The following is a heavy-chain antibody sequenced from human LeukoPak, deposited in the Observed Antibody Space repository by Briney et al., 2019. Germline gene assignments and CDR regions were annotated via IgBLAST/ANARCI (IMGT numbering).Heavy chain of an antibody. Sequence: GGSLRLSCAASGFTFSNYWLTWVRQAPGQGLEWVANIKQDGSEKHYVDSVKGRFTISRDNAKNSLYLQMNSLRAEDTAVYYCARDDGYDSSGYYFDYWGQGTLVTVSS. CDR3: ARDDGYDSSGYYFDY. CDR2: IKQDGSEK. D-gene: IGHD3-22*01. V-gene: IGHV3-7*01. CDR1: GFTFSNYW. J-gene: IGHJ4*02.